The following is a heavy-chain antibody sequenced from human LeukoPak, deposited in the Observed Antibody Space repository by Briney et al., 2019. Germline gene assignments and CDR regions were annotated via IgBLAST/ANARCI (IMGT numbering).Heavy chain of an antibody. D-gene: IGHD2-2*01. J-gene: IGHJ4*02. Sequence: GGSLRLSCAGSGFTFSTSWMHWVRQAPGKALVWVSRINDDGSRINYADSVKGRFTISRDNSKNTLYLQMNSLRAEDTAVYYCASPRLGYCSSITCYPFDYWGQGTLVTVSS. CDR1: GFTFSTSW. CDR2: INDDGSRI. CDR3: ASPRLGYCSSITCYPFDY. V-gene: IGHV3-74*01.